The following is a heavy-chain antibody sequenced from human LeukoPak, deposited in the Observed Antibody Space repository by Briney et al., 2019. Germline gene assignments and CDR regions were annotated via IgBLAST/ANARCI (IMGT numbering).Heavy chain of an antibody. V-gene: IGHV4-59*04. D-gene: IGHD5-18*01. CDR3: AKHRRLYSYGWHFDY. CDR2: IYHSGSS. CDR1: GGPISSHF. Sequence: SETLSLTCTVSGGPISSHFWSWIRQPPGKGLEWIGYIYHSGSSSYNPSLKSRVTISVDTSKNQFSLKLSSVTAADTAVYYCAKHRRLYSYGWHFDYWGQGTLVTVSS. J-gene: IGHJ4*02.